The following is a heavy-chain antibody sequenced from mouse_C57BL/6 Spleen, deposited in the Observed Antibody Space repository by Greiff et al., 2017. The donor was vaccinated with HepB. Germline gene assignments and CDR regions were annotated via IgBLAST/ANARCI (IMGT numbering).Heavy chain of an antibody. V-gene: IGHV3-8*01. CDR3: ARSPPYYYGSSSGYAMDY. Sequence: EVKLEESGPGLAKPSQTLSLTCSVTGYSITSDYWNWIRKFPGNKLEYMGYISYSGSTYYNPSLKSRISITRDTSKNQYYLQLNSVTTEDTATYYCARSPPYYYGSSSGYAMDYWGQGTSVTVSS. J-gene: IGHJ4*01. D-gene: IGHD1-1*01. CDR2: ISYSGST. CDR1: GYSITSDY.